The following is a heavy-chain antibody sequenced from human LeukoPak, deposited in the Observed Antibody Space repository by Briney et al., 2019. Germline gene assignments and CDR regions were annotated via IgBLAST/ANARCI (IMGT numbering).Heavy chain of an antibody. CDR1: GGTFSSYA. V-gene: IGHV1-18*01. Sequence: SVKVSCKASGGTFSSYAISWVRQAPGQGLEWMGWISAYNGNTNYAQKLQGRVTMTTDTSTSTAYMELRSLRSDDTAVYYCATDLIAAAGTGQDYWGQGTLVTVSS. CDR2: ISAYNGNT. D-gene: IGHD6-13*01. J-gene: IGHJ4*02. CDR3: ATDLIAAAGTGQDY.